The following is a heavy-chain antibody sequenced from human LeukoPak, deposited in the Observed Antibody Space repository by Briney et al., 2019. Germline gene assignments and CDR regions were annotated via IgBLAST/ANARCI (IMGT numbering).Heavy chain of an antibody. CDR2: IIPIFGTA. Sequence: SVKVSCKASGGTFSSYAISWVRQAPGQGLEWMGGIIPIFGTANYAQKFQGRVTITADESTSTAYMELSSLRSEDTAVYYCARTHALEDYYDSSGYYRGFDLWGRGTLVTVSS. J-gene: IGHJ2*01. V-gene: IGHV1-69*13. D-gene: IGHD3-22*01. CDR3: ARTHALEDYYDSSGYYRGFDL. CDR1: GGTFSSYA.